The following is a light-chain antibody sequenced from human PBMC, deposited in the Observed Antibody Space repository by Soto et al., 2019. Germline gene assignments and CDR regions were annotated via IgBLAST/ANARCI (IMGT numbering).Light chain of an antibody. CDR3: LQYNGYYRT. V-gene: IGKV1-5*01. Sequence: QMIPSPSPLSACVGDTVPITCPASQTISGWLAWYQQRPGKAPNLLIFDASTLESGVPSRFSGSGSGTTFTLTISSMQSDDFATYYCLQYNGYYRTFGQGTKVDIK. CDR2: DAS. J-gene: IGKJ1*01. CDR1: QTISGW.